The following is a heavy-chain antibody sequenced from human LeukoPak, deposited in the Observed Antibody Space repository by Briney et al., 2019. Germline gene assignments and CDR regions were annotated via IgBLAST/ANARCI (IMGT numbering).Heavy chain of an antibody. Sequence: GASVKVSCKASRYTFTGYYMHWVRQAPGQGLEWMGWIYPNSGGTNYAQKFQGRVTMTRDTSISTAYMELSRLRSDDTAVYYCAIEGTRLLWFGELLDTHNWFDPWGQGTLVTVSS. J-gene: IGHJ5*02. CDR2: IYPNSGGT. CDR3: AIEGTRLLWFGELLDTHNWFDP. D-gene: IGHD3-10*01. V-gene: IGHV1-2*02. CDR1: RYTFTGYY.